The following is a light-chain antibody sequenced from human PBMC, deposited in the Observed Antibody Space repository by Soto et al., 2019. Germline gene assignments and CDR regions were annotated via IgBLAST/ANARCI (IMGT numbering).Light chain of an antibody. V-gene: IGLV2-11*01. J-gene: IGLJ1*01. CDR2: DVS. CDR3: CSYAGSYTFYV. CDR1: SSDVGGYNY. Sequence: QSALTQPRSVSGSPGQSVTISCTGTSSDVGGYNYVSWYQQHPGKAPKLMIYDVSKRPSGVPDRCSGSKSGNTASLTISGLQAEDEAEYYCCSYAGSYTFYVFGTGTKVTVL.